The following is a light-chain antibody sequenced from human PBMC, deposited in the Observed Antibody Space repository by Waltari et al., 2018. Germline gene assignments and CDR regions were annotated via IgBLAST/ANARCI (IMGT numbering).Light chain of an antibody. V-gene: IGKV3-11*01. CDR3: QQRSRWPLT. J-gene: IGKJ4*01. Sequence: ELVLTQSPVPLSVSPGETATPSFRASQSIDFQLACYQQRPGQAPRLVISDASYRATGIPARFSGSGSGTDFTLTISSLEPEDIATYDCQQRSRWPLTFGGGTKVEF. CDR1: QSIDFQ. CDR2: DAS.